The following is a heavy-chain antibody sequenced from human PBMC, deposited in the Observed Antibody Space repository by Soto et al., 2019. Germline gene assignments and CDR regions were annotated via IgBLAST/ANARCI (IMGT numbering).Heavy chain of an antibody. D-gene: IGHD1-26*01. J-gene: IGHJ5*02. Sequence: QVQLVESGGGVVQPGRSLRLSCAASGVTFSSYGMHWVRQAPGKGLEWVAVISYDGTNKYYADSVKGRFTISRDNAKNSLYLQMNSLRAEDTAVYYCARLMYSGSYSWFDPWGQGTLVTVSS. CDR1: GVTFSSYG. V-gene: IGHV3-30*03. CDR3: ARLMYSGSYSWFDP. CDR2: ISYDGTNK.